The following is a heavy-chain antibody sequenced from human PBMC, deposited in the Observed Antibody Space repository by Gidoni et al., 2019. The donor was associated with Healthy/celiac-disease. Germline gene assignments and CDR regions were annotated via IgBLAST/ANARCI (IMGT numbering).Heavy chain of an antibody. J-gene: IGHJ4*02. CDR1: GFTFSDSY. CDR2: ISSSSSYT. Sequence: QVQLVESGGGLVKPGGSLRLSCAASGFTFSDSYMSWIRQAPGKGLEWVSYISSSSSYTNYADSVKGRFTISRDNAKNSLYVQMNSLRAEDTAVYYCARVVLTYSAHAFDYWGQGTLVTVSS. CDR3: ARVVLTYSAHAFDY. D-gene: IGHD6-13*01. V-gene: IGHV3-11*05.